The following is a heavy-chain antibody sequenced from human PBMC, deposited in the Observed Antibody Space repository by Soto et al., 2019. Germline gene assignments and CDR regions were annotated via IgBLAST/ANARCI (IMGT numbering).Heavy chain of an antibody. CDR3: AKDFVVVPAARPTLGLLPHSATDY. Sequence: GGSLRLSCAASGFTFSSYSMHWVRQAPGKGLEWVAVISYDGSNKYYADSVKGRFTISRDNSKNTLYLQMNSLRAEDTAVYYCAKDFVVVPAARPTLGLLPHSATDYWGQGTLVTVSS. CDR2: ISYDGSNK. CDR1: GFTFSSYS. V-gene: IGHV3-30*18. D-gene: IGHD2-2*01. J-gene: IGHJ4*02.